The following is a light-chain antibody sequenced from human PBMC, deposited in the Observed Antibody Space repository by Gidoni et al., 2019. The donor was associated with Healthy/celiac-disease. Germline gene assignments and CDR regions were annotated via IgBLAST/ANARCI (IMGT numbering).Light chain of an antibody. V-gene: IGKV4-1*01. CDR1: QSVLYNSNNKNY. CDR3: QQYYSTPRT. Sequence: DIVMTQSPASLAASLGERATINCKSSQSVLYNSNNKNYLAWYQQKPGQPPKLLIDWASTRESGVPDRFSGRGCGTDFTLTISSLQAEDVAVYYCQQYYSTPRTFGQGTKVEIK. J-gene: IGKJ1*01. CDR2: WAS.